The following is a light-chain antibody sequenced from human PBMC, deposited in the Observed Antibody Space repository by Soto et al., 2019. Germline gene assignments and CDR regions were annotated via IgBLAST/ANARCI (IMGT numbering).Light chain of an antibody. CDR2: DAS. J-gene: IGKJ2*01. CDR1: QAVSSY. Sequence: EIVMTQSPAALSVSLGERVSLTCRASQAVSSYLAWYQQKPGQAPRLLISDASTRATVIPDRFSGSGSGTDFTLSISSLQASDLAVYYCLQYSTWPPLYTFGQGTKLEIK. V-gene: IGKV3-15*01. CDR3: LQYSTWPPLYT.